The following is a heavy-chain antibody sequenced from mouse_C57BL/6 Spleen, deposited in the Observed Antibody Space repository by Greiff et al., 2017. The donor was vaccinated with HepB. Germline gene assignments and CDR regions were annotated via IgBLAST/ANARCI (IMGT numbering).Heavy chain of an antibody. CDR1: GYTFTSYW. V-gene: IGHV1-64*01. J-gene: IGHJ2*01. D-gene: IGHD1-1*01. CDR2: IHPNSGST. Sequence: VQLQQPGAELVKPGASVKLSCKASGYTFTSYWMHWVKQRPGQGLEWIGMIHPNSGSTNYNEKFKSKATLTVDKSSSTAYMQLSSLTSEDSAVYYGARFITTVVYFDYWGQGTTLTVSS. CDR3: ARFITTVVYFDY.